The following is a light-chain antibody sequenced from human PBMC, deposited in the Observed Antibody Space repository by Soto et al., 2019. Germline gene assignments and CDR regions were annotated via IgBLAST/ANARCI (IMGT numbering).Light chain of an antibody. CDR2: SAS. J-gene: IGKJ4*01. CDR1: QSVNSD. CDR3: QQYNNWPLT. Sequence: ETVMTQSPATLSASPGESATLSCRASQSVNSDLAWYQQIPGQAPRLLIYSASTGATGGPARFSGSGSGTEFTLTISSLQSEDFAIYYRQQYNNWPLTFGGGTKVEI. V-gene: IGKV3-15*01.